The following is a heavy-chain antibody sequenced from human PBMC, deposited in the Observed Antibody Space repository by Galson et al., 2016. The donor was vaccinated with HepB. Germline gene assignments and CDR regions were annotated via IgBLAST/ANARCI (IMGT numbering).Heavy chain of an antibody. D-gene: IGHD1-26*01. Sequence: SLRLSCAASGFTFSRYSMHWVRQVPGKGLVWVSQINDDGSLRFYADSVKGRFTVSRDNAQKTLYLQMNSLRAEDTAVYYCARVWYSFDYWGQGTLVTVSS. CDR3: ARVWYSFDY. CDR2: INDDGSLR. J-gene: IGHJ4*02. CDR1: GFTFSRYS. V-gene: IGHV3-74*01.